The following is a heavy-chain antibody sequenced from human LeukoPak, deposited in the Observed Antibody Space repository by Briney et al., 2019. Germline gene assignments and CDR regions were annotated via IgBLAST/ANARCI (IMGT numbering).Heavy chain of an antibody. Sequence: SETLSLTCAVYGGSFSGYYWSWIRQPPGKGLEWIGEINHSGGTNYNPSLKSRVTISVDTSKSQFSLKLSSVTAADTAVYYCARTGAEVTTVTTFDYWGQGTLVTVSS. J-gene: IGHJ4*02. CDR1: GGSFSGYY. V-gene: IGHV4-34*01. CDR3: ARTGAEVTTVTTFDY. CDR2: INHSGGT. D-gene: IGHD4-17*01.